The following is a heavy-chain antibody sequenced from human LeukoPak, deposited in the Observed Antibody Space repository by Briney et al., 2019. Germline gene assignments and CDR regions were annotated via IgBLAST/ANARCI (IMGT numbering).Heavy chain of an antibody. D-gene: IGHD3-10*02. V-gene: IGHV3-48*04. CDR2: ISSSGSTI. CDR1: GFIFSSYG. J-gene: IGHJ6*04. CDR3: AELGITMIGGV. Sequence: PGGSLRLSCAASGFIFSSYGMSWFRQAPGKGLEWVSYISSSGSTIYYADSVKGRFTISRDNAKNSLYLQMNSLRAEDTAVYYCAELGITMIGGVWGKGTTVTISS.